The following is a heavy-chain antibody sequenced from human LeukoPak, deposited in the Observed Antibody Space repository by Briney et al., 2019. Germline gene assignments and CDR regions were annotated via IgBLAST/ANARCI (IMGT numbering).Heavy chain of an antibody. J-gene: IGHJ6*03. CDR1: GYTFTGYY. D-gene: IGHD1-26*01. CDR2: INPNSGGT. V-gene: IGHV1-2*02. CDR3: ARVGGSYYYYYMDV. Sequence: GASVKVSCKASGYTFTGYYMHWVRQAPGQGLEWMGWINPNSGGTNYAQKFQGRVTMTRDTSINTAYMELSRLRSDDTAVYYCARVGGSYYYYYMDVWGKGTTVTVSS.